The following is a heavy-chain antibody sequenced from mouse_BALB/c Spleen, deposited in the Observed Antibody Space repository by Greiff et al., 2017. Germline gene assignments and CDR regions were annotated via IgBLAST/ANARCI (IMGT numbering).Heavy chain of an antibody. Sequence: ESGPGLVKPSQSLSLTCTVTGYSITSDYAWNWIRQFPGNKLEWMGYISYSGSTSYNPSLKSRISITRDTSKNQFFLQLNSVTTEDTATYYCARGGRRGTWFAYWGQGTLVTVSA. V-gene: IGHV3-2*02. CDR1: GYSITSDYA. CDR2: ISYSGST. J-gene: IGHJ3*01. CDR3: ARGGRRGTWFAY. D-gene: IGHD3-3*01.